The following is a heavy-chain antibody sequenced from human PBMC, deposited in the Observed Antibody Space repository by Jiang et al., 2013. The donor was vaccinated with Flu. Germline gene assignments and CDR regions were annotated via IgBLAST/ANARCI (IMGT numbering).Heavy chain of an antibody. CDR1: GYTFTGYY. Sequence: VQLVESGAEVKKPGASVKVSCKASGYTFTGYYLLWVRQAPGQGLEWMGWINPNSGDTTYAQKFQGRVTMTRDTSISTAYMELSSLRSDDTAVYYCTREDYWGQGTLV. J-gene: IGHJ4*02. V-gene: IGHV1-2*02. CDR3: TREDY. CDR2: INPNSGDT.